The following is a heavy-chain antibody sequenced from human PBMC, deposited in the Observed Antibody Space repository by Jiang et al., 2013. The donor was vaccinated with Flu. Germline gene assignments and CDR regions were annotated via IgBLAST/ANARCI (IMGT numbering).Heavy chain of an antibody. CDR3: ARDSSSWYREWGSHYYYGMDV. CDR2: IYYSGST. CDR1: GGSISSSSYY. Sequence: TLSLTCTVSGGSISSSSYYWGWIRQPPGKGLEWIGSIYYSGSTYYNPSLKSRVTISVDTSKNQFSLKLSSVTAADTAVYYCARDSSSWYREWGSHYYYGMDVWGQGTTVTVSS. D-gene: IGHD6-13*01. V-gene: IGHV4-39*01. J-gene: IGHJ6*02.